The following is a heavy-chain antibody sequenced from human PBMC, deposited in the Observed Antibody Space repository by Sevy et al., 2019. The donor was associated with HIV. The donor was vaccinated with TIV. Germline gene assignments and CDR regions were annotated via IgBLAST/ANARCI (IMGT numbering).Heavy chain of an antibody. CDR3: VRKYDSSGXXDX. D-gene: IGHD3-22*01. CDR1: GFTFSNYA. CDR2: ISGSGGSGDKT. J-gene: IGHJ4*02. Sequence: GGSLRLSCAASGFTFSNYAMNWVRQAPGKGLEWVSGISGSGGSGDKTNYADSVKGRFTISRDDSKNSLYLQLISLSAEDTAIYYCVRKYDSSGXXDXWGQGTLVTVSS. V-gene: IGHV3-23*01.